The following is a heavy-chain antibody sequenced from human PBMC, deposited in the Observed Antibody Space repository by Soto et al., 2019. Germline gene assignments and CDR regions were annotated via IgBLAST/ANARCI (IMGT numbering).Heavy chain of an antibody. CDR1: GFTFSSYG. CDR3: AKDRSMGYYGAGEGYYFDY. J-gene: IGHJ4*02. Sequence: QVQLVESGGGVVQPGRSLRLSCAASGFTFSSYGMHWVRQAPGQGLEWVAVISYDGSNKYYADSVKGRFTISRDNSKNTLYMQMNSLRAEDTAVYYCAKDRSMGYYGAGEGYYFDYWGQGTLVTVSS. D-gene: IGHD3-10*01. CDR2: ISYDGSNK. V-gene: IGHV3-30*18.